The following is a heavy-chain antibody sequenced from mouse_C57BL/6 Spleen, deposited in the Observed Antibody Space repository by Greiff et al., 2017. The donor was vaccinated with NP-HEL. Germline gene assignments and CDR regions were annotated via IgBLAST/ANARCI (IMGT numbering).Heavy chain of an antibody. CDR2: IYPGSGNT. CDR3: ARDYGSSYNWYFDV. V-gene: IGHV1-76*01. Sequence: VQLVESGAELVRPGASVKLSCKASGYTFTDYYINWVKQRPGQGLEWIARIYPGSGNTYYNEKFKGKATLTAEKSSSTAYMQLSSLTSEDSAVYFCARDYGSSYNWYFDVWGTGTTVTVSS. J-gene: IGHJ1*03. D-gene: IGHD1-1*01. CDR1: GYTFTDYY.